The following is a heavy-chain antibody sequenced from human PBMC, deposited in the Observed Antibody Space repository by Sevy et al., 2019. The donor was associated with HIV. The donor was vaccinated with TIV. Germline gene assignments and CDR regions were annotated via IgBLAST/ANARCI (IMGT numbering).Heavy chain of an antibody. V-gene: IGHV3-7*01. Sequence: GGSLRLSCATSGFSFGNYLMSWVRQAPGKGLEWVANIMQDRSETYFDDSVKGRFTISRDNAKNSIQLEMRSLGVEDTAVYHCARLGGYNSGWFFDLWGQGTLVVVSS. D-gene: IGHD6-19*01. CDR3: ARLGGYNSGWFFDL. J-gene: IGHJ4*02. CDR2: IMQDRSET. CDR1: GFSFGNYL.